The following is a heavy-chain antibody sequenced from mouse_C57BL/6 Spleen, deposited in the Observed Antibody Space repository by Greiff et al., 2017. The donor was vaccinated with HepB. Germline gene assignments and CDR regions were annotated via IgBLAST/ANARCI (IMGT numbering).Heavy chain of an antibody. V-gene: IGHV1-61*01. Sequence: QVQLQQPVAELVRPGSSVKLSCKASGYTFTSYWMDWVKQRPGQGLEWIGNIYPSDSETHYNQKFKDKATITVDKSSSTAYMQLSSLTSEVSAVYYCASVDYGNYAAYWGQGTLVTVSS. CDR3: ASVDYGNYAAY. CDR2: IYPSDSET. D-gene: IGHD2-1*01. J-gene: IGHJ3*01. CDR1: GYTFTSYW.